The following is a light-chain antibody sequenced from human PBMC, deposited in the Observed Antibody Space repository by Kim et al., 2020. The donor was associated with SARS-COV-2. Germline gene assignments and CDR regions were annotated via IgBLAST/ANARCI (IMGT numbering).Light chain of an antibody. V-gene: IGKV3-20*01. J-gene: IGKJ1*01. CDR3: HQYANSPRT. Sequence: SAAERASRTFPSRASVSINHLSCCQRQTPQAPPLLIYDTSNRFTGSPARFSGSGASTAFTPTISSLGPQDVAVNYCHQYANSPRTFGQGTKVDIK. CDR2: DTS. CDR1: ASVSINH.